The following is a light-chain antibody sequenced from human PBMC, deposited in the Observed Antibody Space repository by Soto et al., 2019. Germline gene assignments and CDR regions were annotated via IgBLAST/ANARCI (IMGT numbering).Light chain of an antibody. Sequence: QSALTQPASVSGSPEQSITISCTGTSSDVGDYNYVSWYQQHPGKAPKLIIYGVSNRPSGISNRFSGSKSGNTASLTISGLQAEDEADYYCSSYTSTNTLVFGGGTQLTVL. CDR2: GVS. J-gene: IGLJ2*01. V-gene: IGLV2-14*01. CDR3: SSYTSTNTLV. CDR1: SSDVGDYNY.